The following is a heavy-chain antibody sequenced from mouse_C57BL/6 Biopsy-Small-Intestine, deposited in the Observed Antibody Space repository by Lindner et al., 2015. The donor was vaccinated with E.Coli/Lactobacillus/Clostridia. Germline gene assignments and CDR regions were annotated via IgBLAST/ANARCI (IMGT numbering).Heavy chain of an antibody. Sequence: VQLQESGPELVKPGASVKISCKASGYAFSSSWMNWVKQRPGKGLEWIGRIYPGDGDTNYNGKFKGKATLTADKSSSTAYMQLSSLTSEDSAVYFCARYPFYYDYDGYAMDYWGQGTSVTVSS. J-gene: IGHJ4*01. CDR3: ARYPFYYDYDGYAMDY. CDR2: IYPGDGDT. V-gene: IGHV1-82*01. CDR1: GYAFSSSW. D-gene: IGHD2-4*01.